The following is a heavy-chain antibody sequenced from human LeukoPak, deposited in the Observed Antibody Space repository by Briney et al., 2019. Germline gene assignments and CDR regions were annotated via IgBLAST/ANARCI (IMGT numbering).Heavy chain of an antibody. J-gene: IGHJ6*02. CDR3: ARTVTTDYYYGMDV. Sequence: SVKVSCKASGYTFTSYDINWVRQATGQGLEWMGRIIPILGIANYAQKFQGRVTITADKSTSTAYMELSSLRSEDTAVYYCARTVTTDYYYGMDVWGQGTTVTVSS. CDR2: IIPILGIA. V-gene: IGHV1-69*04. D-gene: IGHD4-17*01. CDR1: GYTFTSYD.